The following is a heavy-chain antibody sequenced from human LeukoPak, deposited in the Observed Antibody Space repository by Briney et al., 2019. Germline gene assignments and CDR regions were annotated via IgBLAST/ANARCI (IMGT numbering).Heavy chain of an antibody. V-gene: IGHV3-23*01. Sequence: GGSLRLSCAASGFTFSSYAMSWVRQAPGKGLEWVSVISGSGDTTYYADSVKGRFTISRDNSKNTLYLQMNSLRAEDTAVYYCAKGYSYGFSFDYWGQGTLVTVSS. D-gene: IGHD5-18*01. CDR1: GFTFSSYA. J-gene: IGHJ4*02. CDR3: AKGYSYGFSFDY. CDR2: ISGSGDTT.